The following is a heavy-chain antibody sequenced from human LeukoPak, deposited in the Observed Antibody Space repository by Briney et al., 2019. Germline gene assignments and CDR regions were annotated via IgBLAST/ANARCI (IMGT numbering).Heavy chain of an antibody. D-gene: IGHD3-3*01. Sequence: GGSLRLSCAASGFTFSSYAMSWVRQAPGKGLEWVAVISYDGSNKYYADSVKGRFTISRDNSKNTLYLQMNSLRAEDTAVYYCARDGIRRQIRFLEWLLVFWGQGTLVTVSS. J-gene: IGHJ4*02. CDR2: ISYDGSNK. V-gene: IGHV3-30-3*01. CDR3: ARDGIRRQIRFLEWLLVF. CDR1: GFTFSSYA.